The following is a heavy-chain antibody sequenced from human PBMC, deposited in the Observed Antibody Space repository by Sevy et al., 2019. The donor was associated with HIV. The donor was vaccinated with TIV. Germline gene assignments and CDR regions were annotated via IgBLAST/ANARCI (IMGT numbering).Heavy chain of an antibody. V-gene: IGHV3-48*03. Sequence: GGSLRLSCTASGFMFSSYEMNWVRQAPGKGLEWISYISYSGSSTYYSDSVKGRFTISRDTAKNSLYLQMNSLRAEDTAVYYCARDGGGLGYWGQGTLVTVSS. CDR3: ARDGGGLGY. CDR1: GFMFSSYE. D-gene: IGHD2-15*01. CDR2: ISYSGSST. J-gene: IGHJ4*02.